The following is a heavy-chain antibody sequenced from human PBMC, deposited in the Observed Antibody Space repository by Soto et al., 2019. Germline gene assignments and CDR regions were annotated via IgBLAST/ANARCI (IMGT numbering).Heavy chain of an antibody. CDR3: ARADIVVVVAANNWFDP. CDR1: GYTFTSYA. J-gene: IGHJ5*02. D-gene: IGHD2-15*01. V-gene: IGHV1-3*01. Sequence: ASVKVSCKASGYTFTSYAVHWVRQAPGQRLEWMGWINAGSGNTKYSQKFQGRVTITRDTSASTAYMELSSLRSEDTAVYYCARADIVVVVAANNWFDPWGQGTLVTVSS. CDR2: INAGSGNT.